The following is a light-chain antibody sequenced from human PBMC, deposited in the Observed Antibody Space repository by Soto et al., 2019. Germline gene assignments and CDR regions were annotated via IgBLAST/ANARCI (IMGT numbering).Light chain of an antibody. CDR1: QSVSSSY. Sequence: EIVLTQSPGTLSLSPGERATLSCRASQSVSSSYLAWYQQKPGQAPRLLIYGASSRATGIPDRFSGSGSGTDFTLTISRPEPEDFAVYYCQQYGSSLRWTFGQGTKVEIK. CDR3: QQYGSSLRWT. J-gene: IGKJ1*01. V-gene: IGKV3-20*01. CDR2: GAS.